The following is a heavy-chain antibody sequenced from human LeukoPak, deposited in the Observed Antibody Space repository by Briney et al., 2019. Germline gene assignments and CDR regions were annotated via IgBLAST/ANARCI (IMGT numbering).Heavy chain of an antibody. J-gene: IGHJ4*02. CDR1: EFSASNSW. CDR3: VREWAGGLAAAGTRIEGSY. V-gene: IGHV3-7*01. CDR2: IKQDGSQE. D-gene: IGHD6-13*01. Sequence: GGSLKPSLVISEFSASNSWMSWVPPASGKGLGLVANIKQDGSQENDVDSVKGRFNISRDNAKNSVYLQMNGLLVEDTAVYYCVREWAGGLAAAGTRIEGSYWGQGTQVILSS.